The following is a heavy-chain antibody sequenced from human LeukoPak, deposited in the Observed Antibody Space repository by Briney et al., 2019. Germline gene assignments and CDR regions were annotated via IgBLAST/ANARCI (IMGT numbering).Heavy chain of an antibody. CDR3: ARVSLLDYSNRGYYFDY. V-gene: IGHV4-34*01. CDR1: GGSFSGYY. Sequence: PSETLSLTCAVYGGSFSGYYWSWIRQPPGKGLEWIGEINHSGSTNHNPSLKSRVTISVDTSKNQFSLKLSSVTAADTAVYYCARVSLLDYSNRGYYFDYWGQGTLVTVSS. D-gene: IGHD4-11*01. CDR2: INHSGST. J-gene: IGHJ4*02.